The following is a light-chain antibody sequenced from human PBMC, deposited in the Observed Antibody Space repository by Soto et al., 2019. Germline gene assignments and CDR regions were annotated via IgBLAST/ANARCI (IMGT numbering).Light chain of an antibody. Sequence: QSVLTQPPSVSAAPGQKVTISCSGSRSNIGNNYVSWYQHLPGTAPRLLIYDTDMRPSVIPDRFSGSKSGTSATLGITGLQTGDEAFYYCGTWDDSLSAGVFGGGTQLTVL. CDR1: RSNIGNNY. CDR3: GTWDDSLSAGV. CDR2: DTD. J-gene: IGLJ3*02. V-gene: IGLV1-51*01.